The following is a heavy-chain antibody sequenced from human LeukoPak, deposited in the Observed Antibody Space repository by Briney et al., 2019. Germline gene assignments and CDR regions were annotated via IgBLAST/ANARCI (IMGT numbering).Heavy chain of an antibody. Sequence: SETLSLTCTVSGGSISSGDCYWSWIRQPPGKGLEWIGYIYYSGSTYYNPSLKSRVTISVDTSKNQFSLKLSSVTAADTAVYYCARGEGGGYALDAFDIWGQGTMVTVSS. CDR1: GGSISSGDCY. J-gene: IGHJ3*02. V-gene: IGHV4-30-4*01. CDR3: ARGEGGGYALDAFDI. D-gene: IGHD5-12*01. CDR2: IYYSGST.